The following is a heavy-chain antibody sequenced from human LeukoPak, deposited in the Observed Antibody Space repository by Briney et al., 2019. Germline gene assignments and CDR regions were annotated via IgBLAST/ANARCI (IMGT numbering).Heavy chain of an antibody. J-gene: IGHJ6*02. Sequence: GASLRLSRAASGFTFSNYAMTWVRQAPGKGLEWVSVIGGSDGSTHYADSVKGRFTISRDNSKNTLNLQMNSLRAEDTAVYYCAKDSSGWYYYYAMDVWGQGTTVTVSS. D-gene: IGHD6-19*01. V-gene: IGHV3-23*01. CDR3: AKDSSGWYYYYAMDV. CDR1: GFTFSNYA. CDR2: IGGSDGST.